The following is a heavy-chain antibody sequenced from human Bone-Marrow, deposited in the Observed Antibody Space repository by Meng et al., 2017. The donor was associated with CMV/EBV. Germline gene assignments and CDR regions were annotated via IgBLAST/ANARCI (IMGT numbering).Heavy chain of an antibody. J-gene: IGHJ4*02. CDR2: ISASNGNT. D-gene: IGHD7-27*01. CDR1: GYTLTSHA. Sequence: SCKTSGYTLTSHAFSWVRQAPGQGLQWMGWISASNGNTHYSDKFKGRVTMSIDTSTSTAYMELRSLQSDDTAVYYCARLAAGANFLDSWGQGTLVTVSS. CDR3: ARLAAGANFLDS. V-gene: IGHV1-18*01.